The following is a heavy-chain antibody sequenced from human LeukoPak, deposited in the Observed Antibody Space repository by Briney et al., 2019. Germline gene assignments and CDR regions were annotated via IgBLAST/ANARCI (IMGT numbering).Heavy chain of an antibody. D-gene: IGHD3-10*01. J-gene: IGHJ4*02. Sequence: KPSETLSLTCTVSGGSISSYYWSWIRQPPGKGLEWIGYIYYSGSTNYTPSLKSRVTISGDTSKNQFSLKLSSVTAADTAMYYCARDVTEGNGAISMIRGVRSHRRTYFDYWGQGTLVTVSS. CDR3: ARDVTEGNGAISMIRGVRSHRRTYFDY. CDR2: IYYSGST. V-gene: IGHV4-59*12. CDR1: GGSISSYY.